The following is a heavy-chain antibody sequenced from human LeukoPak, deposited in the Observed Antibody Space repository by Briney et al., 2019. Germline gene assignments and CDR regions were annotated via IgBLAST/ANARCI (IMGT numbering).Heavy chain of an antibody. CDR2: IIPIFGTA. J-gene: IGHJ5*02. CDR3: ARDIDIVVVPAAIVGGNWFDP. V-gene: IGHV1-69*13. CDR1: GGTFSSYA. Sequence: EASVKVSCKASGGTFSSYAISWVRQAPGQGLEWMGGIIPIFGTANYAQKFQGGVTITADESASTAYMELSSLRSEDTAVYYCARDIDIVVVPAAIVGGNWFDPWGQGTLVTVSS. D-gene: IGHD2-2*01.